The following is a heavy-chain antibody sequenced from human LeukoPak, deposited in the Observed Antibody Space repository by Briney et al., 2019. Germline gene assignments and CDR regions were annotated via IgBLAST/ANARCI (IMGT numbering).Heavy chain of an antibody. CDR2: ISWNSGSI. J-gene: IGHJ4*02. CDR1: GFTFDDYA. Sequence: PGGPLRLSCAASGFTFDDYAMHWVRQAPGKGLEWVSGISWNSGSIGCADSVKGRFTISRDNAKNSLYLQMNSLRAEDTALYYCAKGRGPLDYWGQGTLVTVSS. V-gene: IGHV3-9*01. D-gene: IGHD3-10*01. CDR3: AKGRGPLDY.